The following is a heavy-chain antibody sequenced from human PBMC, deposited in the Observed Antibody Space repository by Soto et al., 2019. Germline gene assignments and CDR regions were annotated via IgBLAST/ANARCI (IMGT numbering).Heavy chain of an antibody. CDR3: ARGGENYFDY. CDR1: GFPLSDCG. CDR2: ISSDGSNE. J-gene: IGHJ4*02. V-gene: IGHV3-30-3*01. D-gene: IGHD3-10*01. Sequence: PGGSQLLYCSASGFPLSDCGIHCVRQAPGKGLEWVALISSDGSNEYYADSVKGRFTISRDNSKNTLSLQMNSLRVEDTAVYYCARGGENYFDYWGQGTLVTVAS.